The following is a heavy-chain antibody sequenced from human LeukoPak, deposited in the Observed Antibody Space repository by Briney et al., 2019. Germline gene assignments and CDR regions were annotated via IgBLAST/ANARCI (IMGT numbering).Heavy chain of an antibody. Sequence: SETLSLTCTVSGGSISSYYWSWIRQPPGKGLEWIGYIYYSGSTNYNPSLKSRVTISVDTSKNQFSLKLSSVTAADTAVYYCASIAAAGTGYYYYGMDVWGQGTTVTVSS. V-gene: IGHV4-59*01. D-gene: IGHD6-13*01. CDR2: IYYSGST. J-gene: IGHJ6*02. CDR1: GGSISSYY. CDR3: ASIAAAGTGYYYYGMDV.